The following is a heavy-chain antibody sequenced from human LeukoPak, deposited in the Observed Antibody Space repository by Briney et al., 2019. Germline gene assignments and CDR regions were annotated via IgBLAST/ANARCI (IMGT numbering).Heavy chain of an antibody. Sequence: GESLKISCKGSGYSFTSYWIGWVRQMPGKGLEWMGITYPVDSDTRYSPSFQGQVTISADKSISTAYLQWSSLKASDTAMYYCARRRYPGYSSGSDAFDIWGQGTMVTVSS. V-gene: IGHV5-51*01. D-gene: IGHD6-19*01. J-gene: IGHJ3*02. CDR2: TYPVDSDT. CDR3: ARRRYPGYSSGSDAFDI. CDR1: GYSFTSYW.